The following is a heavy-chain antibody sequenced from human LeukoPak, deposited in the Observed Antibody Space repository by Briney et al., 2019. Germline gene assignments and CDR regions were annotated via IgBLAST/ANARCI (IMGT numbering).Heavy chain of an antibody. D-gene: IGHD3-22*01. CDR3: TRPSFDSSVSGVVY. Sequence: PGGSLRLSCATSGFTFSGSAIHWVRQASGKGLGWVGRIRSKANNYATTDVASVRGRFTISRDDSKNTAYLQMNSLKTEDTAVYYCTRPSFDSSVSGVVYWGQGTLVTVSS. CDR1: GFTFSGSA. V-gene: IGHV3-73*01. J-gene: IGHJ4*02. CDR2: IRSKANNYAT.